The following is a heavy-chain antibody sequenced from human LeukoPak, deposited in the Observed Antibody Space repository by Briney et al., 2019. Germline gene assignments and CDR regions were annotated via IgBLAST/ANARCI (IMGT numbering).Heavy chain of an antibody. CDR3: ARDQIGSW. CDR1: GFTFSDYY. V-gene: IGHV3-11*06. Sequence: GGSLRLSCEASGFTFSDYYLSWIRQAPGKGLEWISYISGSSSHINYADSVKGRFTISRDNAKKSVYQQMDSLRVEDTAVYYCARDQIGSWWGQGTLVIVSS. CDR2: ISGSSSHI. D-gene: IGHD6-13*01. J-gene: IGHJ4*02.